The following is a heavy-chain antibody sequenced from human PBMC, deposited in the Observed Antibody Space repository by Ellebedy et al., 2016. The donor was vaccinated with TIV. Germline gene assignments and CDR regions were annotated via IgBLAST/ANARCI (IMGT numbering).Heavy chain of an antibody. CDR2: INSGGTRT. CDR3: AKGRGGGSDSSAPRYYFDY. V-gene: IGHV3-23*01. D-gene: IGHD3-22*01. CDR1: GFTFSNYA. Sequence: GESLKISCVASGFTFSNYAMSWVRQAPGKGLGWVSGINSGGTRTYYADSVKGRFTISRDNSKNTLYLQMNSLRAEDTAVYYCAKGRGGGSDSSAPRYYFDYWGLGTLVTVSS. J-gene: IGHJ4*02.